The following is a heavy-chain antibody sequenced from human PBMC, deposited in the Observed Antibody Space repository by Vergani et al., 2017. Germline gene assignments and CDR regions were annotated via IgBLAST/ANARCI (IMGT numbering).Heavy chain of an antibody. J-gene: IGHJ2*01. CDR3: VRQISGIQYWYFDL. CDR1: GYTFTTYA. CDR2: INTNTGNP. Sequence: QVQLVQSGSELKKPGASVTVSCKASGYTFTTYAMNWVRQAPGQGLEWMGWINTNTGNPTYAQGFTGRFVFSLDTSVSTAYLQISSLKAEDTAIYYCVRQISGIQYWYFDLWGRGTLVTVSS. D-gene: IGHD6-25*01. V-gene: IGHV7-4-1*02.